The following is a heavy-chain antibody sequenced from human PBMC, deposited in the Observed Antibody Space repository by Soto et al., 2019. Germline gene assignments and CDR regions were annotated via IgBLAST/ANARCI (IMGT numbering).Heavy chain of an antibody. Sequence: KPSETLSLTCDVSGDSIGSNVWWSWVRQPPGKGLEWIGEVYHNGLTDYNPSLRGRATMAADMSKNQFSRRVPSVTDADTAIYYCARDAALPGEADRFDYWGQGALVTVSS. J-gene: IGHJ4*02. CDR1: GDSIGSNVW. D-gene: IGHD2-15*01. CDR2: VYHNGLT. CDR3: ARDAALPGEADRFDY. V-gene: IGHV4-4*02.